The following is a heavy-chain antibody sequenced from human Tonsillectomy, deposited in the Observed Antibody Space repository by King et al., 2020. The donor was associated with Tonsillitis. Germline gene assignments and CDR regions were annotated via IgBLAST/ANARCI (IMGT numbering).Heavy chain of an antibody. D-gene: IGHD5-24*01. V-gene: IGHV1-46*01. CDR2: INPSDGSA. J-gene: IGHJ4*02. Sequence: QLVQSGAEVKKPGASVKVSCKTSGQTFTSHYMHWVRQAPGQGLEWMGVINPSDGSAGYGQKFQGRVTMTSDTSTKTVYMELSSLNSEDTAVYYCARVGDGYNSFHYWGQGTLVTV. CDR1: GQTFTSHY. CDR3: ARVGDGYNSFHY.